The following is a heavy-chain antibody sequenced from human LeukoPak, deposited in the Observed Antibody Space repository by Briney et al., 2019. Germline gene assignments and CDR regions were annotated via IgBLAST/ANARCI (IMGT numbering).Heavy chain of an antibody. D-gene: IGHD3-10*01. Sequence: GESLRISCKGSGYSFTSYWISWVRQMPGKGLEWMGRIDPSDSYTNYSPSFQGHVTISADKSISTAYLQWSSLKASDTAMYYCASLWFGELSSYYFDYWGQGTLVTVS. V-gene: IGHV5-10-1*01. CDR3: ASLWFGELSSYYFDY. CDR1: GYSFTSYW. J-gene: IGHJ4*02. CDR2: IDPSDSYT.